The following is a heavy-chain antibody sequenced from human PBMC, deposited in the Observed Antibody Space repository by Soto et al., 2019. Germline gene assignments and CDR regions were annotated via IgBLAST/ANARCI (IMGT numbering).Heavy chain of an antibody. J-gene: IGHJ5*02. D-gene: IGHD2-21*01. CDR3: ARGRMLFLPKWFDP. Sequence: SETLSLTCAVYGGSFSGYYWSWIRQPPGKGLEWIGEINHNGGTNYNPSLKSRVTISVDTSKNQFSLKLSSVTAADTAVYYCARGRMLFLPKWFDPWGLGTLVNVS. CDR1: GGSFSGYY. CDR2: INHNGGT. V-gene: IGHV4-34*01.